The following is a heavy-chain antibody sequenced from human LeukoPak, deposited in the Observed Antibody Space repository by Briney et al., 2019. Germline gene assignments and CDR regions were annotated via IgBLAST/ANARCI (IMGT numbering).Heavy chain of an antibody. CDR3: ARGRWDTGGLHGLDV. D-gene: IGHD2-8*02. CDR2: IWYDGSNK. V-gene: IGHV3-33*08. J-gene: IGHJ6*02. CDR1: GFTFSSYS. Sequence: QPGGSLRLSCAASGFTFSSYSMNWVRQAPGKGLEWVAVIWYDGSNKYYADSVKGRFTISRDNSQNTLYLQGNNLRAEDTAVYCCARGRWDTGGLHGLDVWGQGTTVTVSS.